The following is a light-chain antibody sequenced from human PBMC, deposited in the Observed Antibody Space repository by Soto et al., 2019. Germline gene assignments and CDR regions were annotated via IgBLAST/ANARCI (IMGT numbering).Light chain of an antibody. Sequence: QSVLTQPASVSGSPGQSITISCTGTSSDVGGYNYVSWYQQHPGKAPKLMIYEVSNRPSGVSNRFSGSKSGHTASLTISGLQSEDEADYFCTSYTSSTTLGVFGTGTKVT. CDR1: SSDVGGYNY. CDR3: TSYTSSTTLGV. V-gene: IGLV2-14*01. J-gene: IGLJ1*01. CDR2: EVS.